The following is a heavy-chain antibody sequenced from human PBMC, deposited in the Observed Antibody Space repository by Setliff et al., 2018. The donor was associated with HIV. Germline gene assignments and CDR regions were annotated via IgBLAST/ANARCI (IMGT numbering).Heavy chain of an antibody. V-gene: IGHV4-30-4*08. CDR1: GGSISSGDYY. J-gene: IGHJ4*02. D-gene: IGHD3-10*01. CDR3: ARVPLVRGAVDY. CDR2: IYYSGST. Sequence: TLSLTCTVSGGSISSGDYYWSWIRQPPGKGLEWIGYIYYSGSTYYNPSLKSRVTISVDTSKNQFSLKLSSVTAADTAVYYCARVPLVRGAVDYWGQGTLVTVSS.